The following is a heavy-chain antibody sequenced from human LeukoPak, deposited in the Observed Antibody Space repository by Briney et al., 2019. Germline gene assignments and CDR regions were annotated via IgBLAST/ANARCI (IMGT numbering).Heavy chain of an antibody. Sequence: GRSLRLSCAASGFMFSDYGMHWVRQAPGKGLEWVAAIWYDGSNIFYADSVKGRFTISRDNSKNALYLQMNSLRAEDTADYYCAKEGDRGEALYYYMDVWGNGTTVTVSS. V-gene: IGHV3-33*06. CDR3: AKEGDRGEALYYYMDV. CDR1: GFMFSDYG. D-gene: IGHD3-10*01. CDR2: IWYDGSNI. J-gene: IGHJ6*03.